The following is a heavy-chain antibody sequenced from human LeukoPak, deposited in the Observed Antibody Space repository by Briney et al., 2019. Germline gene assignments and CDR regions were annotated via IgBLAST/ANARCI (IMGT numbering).Heavy chain of an antibody. CDR2: ISGSGGST. V-gene: IGHV3-23*01. Sequence: GGSLRLSCAASGFTFSSYAMSWVRQAPGKGLEWVSAISGSGGSTYYADSVKGRFTISRDNSKNTLYLQMNSLGAEDTAVYYCAKDRAGYSYGHFDYWGQGTLVTVSS. D-gene: IGHD5-18*01. J-gene: IGHJ4*02. CDR1: GFTFSSYA. CDR3: AKDRAGYSYGHFDY.